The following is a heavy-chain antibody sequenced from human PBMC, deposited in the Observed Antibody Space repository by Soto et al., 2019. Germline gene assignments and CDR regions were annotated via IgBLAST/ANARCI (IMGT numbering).Heavy chain of an antibody. D-gene: IGHD2-15*01. CDR1: GFTVSSNY. V-gene: IGHV3-53*01. J-gene: IGHJ6*02. CDR3: ASSVVVVVAATPQRVYGPIYGMDV. CDR2: IYSGGST. Sequence: HPGGSLRLSCAASGFTVSSNYMSWVRQAPGKGLEWVSVIYSGGSTYYADSVKGRFTISRDNSKNTLYLQMNSLRAEDTAVYYCASSVVVVVAATPQRVYGPIYGMDVWGQGTTVTVSS.